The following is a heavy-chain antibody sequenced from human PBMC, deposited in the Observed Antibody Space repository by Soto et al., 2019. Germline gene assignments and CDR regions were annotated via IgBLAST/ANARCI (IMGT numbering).Heavy chain of an antibody. J-gene: IGHJ4*02. CDR1: GFTFDDYA. CDR2: ISWNSCSI. CDR3: AKDRGYSSSYYFDY. V-gene: IGHV3-9*01. Sequence: GGSLRLSCAASGFTFDDYAMHWVRQAPGKGLEWVSGISWNSCSIGYADSVKGRFTISRDNAKNSLYLQMNSLRAEDTALYYCAKDRGYSSSYYFDYWGQGTLVTVSS. D-gene: IGHD6-6*01.